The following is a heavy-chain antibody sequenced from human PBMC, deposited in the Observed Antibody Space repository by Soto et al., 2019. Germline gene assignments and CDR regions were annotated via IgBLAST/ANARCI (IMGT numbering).Heavy chain of an antibody. Sequence: QVQLQESGPGLVKPSQTLSLTCTVSGGSISSDGYYWSWIRQHTGKGLEWIGYTYYSGSTYYNPSLKSRVTISVDTSKNQFSLKLRSVTAADTAVYYCARVSGDYRGGLIDYWGQGTLVTVSS. CDR2: TYYSGST. CDR1: GGSISSDGYY. J-gene: IGHJ4*02. D-gene: IGHD4-17*01. V-gene: IGHV4-31*03. CDR3: ARVSGDYRGGLIDY.